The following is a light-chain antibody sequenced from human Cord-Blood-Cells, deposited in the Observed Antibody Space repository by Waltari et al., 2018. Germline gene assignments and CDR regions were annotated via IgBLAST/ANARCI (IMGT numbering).Light chain of an antibody. CDR3: QQRSNWPLT. V-gene: IGKV3-11*01. Sequence: EIVLTQSPATLSLSPGERATLSRRASQGVSSYLAWYQQRPGQAPRLLRYDASNSAPGIPARFSVSGSGTDFTLTISSLEPEDFAVYYCQQRSNWPLTFGGGTKVEIK. CDR1: QGVSSY. CDR2: DAS. J-gene: IGKJ4*01.